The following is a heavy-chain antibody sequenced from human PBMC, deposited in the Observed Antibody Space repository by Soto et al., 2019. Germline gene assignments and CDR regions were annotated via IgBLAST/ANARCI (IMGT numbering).Heavy chain of an antibody. Sequence: QEQLVQSGAEVKKPGSSVKVSCKDSGGLFSSFAISWVRQAPGQGLGWMGGIIPVFGTTNYAQKFQGRVTINADESTNTAYMELSSLTSDDTAMYYCARGGGPYVWFNEFWGQGTQVTVSS. CDR2: IIPVFGTT. V-gene: IGHV1-69*01. J-gene: IGHJ4*02. D-gene: IGHD3-16*01. CDR1: GGLFSSFA. CDR3: ARGGGPYVWFNEF.